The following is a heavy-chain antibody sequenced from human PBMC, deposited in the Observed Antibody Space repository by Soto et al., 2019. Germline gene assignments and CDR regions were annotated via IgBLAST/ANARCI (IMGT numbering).Heavy chain of an antibody. CDR2: ISTSSSYA. CDR1: GFRFSDYY. Sequence: QVQLVESGGGLVKPGGSLRLSCEASGFRFSDYYMTWIRQAPGKGLEWVSYISTSSSYAKYADLVRGRFTISRDNAKNSLYLQMNSLRVDDTAVYYCARSFGDYAEFDLWGQGTLVTVSS. J-gene: IGHJ5*02. V-gene: IGHV3-11*05. D-gene: IGHD4-17*01. CDR3: ARSFGDYAEFDL.